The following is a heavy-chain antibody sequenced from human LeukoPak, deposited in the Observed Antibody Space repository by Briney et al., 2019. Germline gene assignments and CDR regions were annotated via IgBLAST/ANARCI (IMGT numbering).Heavy chain of an antibody. CDR3: ASCCDFWSRDYYGMDV. Sequence: ASVKVSCKASGYTFTGYYMHWVRQAPGQGLEWMGWINPNSGGTNYAQKFQGRVTMTRDTSISTAYMELSRLRSDDTAVYYCASCCDFWSRDYYGMDVWGQGTTVTVSS. J-gene: IGHJ6*02. V-gene: IGHV1-2*02. CDR1: GYTFTGYY. D-gene: IGHD3-3*01. CDR2: INPNSGGT.